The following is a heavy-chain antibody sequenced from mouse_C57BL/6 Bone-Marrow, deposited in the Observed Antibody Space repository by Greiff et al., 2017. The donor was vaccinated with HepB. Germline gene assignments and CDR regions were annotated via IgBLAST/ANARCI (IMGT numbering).Heavy chain of an antibody. CDR1: GYTFTSYW. D-gene: IGHD2-4*01. Sequence: VQLQQPGAELVKPGASVKLSCKASGYTFTSYWMQWVKQRPGQGLEWIGEIDPSDSYTNYNQKFKGKSTLTVDTSSSTAYMQLSSLTSEDSAVYYCARDDYGYFDYRGQGTTLTVSS. V-gene: IGHV1-50*01. CDR2: IDPSDSYT. CDR3: ARDDYGYFDY. J-gene: IGHJ2*01.